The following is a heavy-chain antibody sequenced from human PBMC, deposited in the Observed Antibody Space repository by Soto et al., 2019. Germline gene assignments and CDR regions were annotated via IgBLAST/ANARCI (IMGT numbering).Heavy chain of an antibody. V-gene: IGHV1-18*01. CDR2: ISGHNGQT. J-gene: IGHJ6*02. D-gene: IGHD5-18*01. CDR3: ARDGRKQLWVEGRNAMDV. CDR1: AYTFNTYG. Sequence: QVQPVQSGPEVKKPGASVKVSCKASAYTFNTYGISWVRRAPGQGLEWMGWISGHNGQTNYAQKFRGRVTITTDTTTRTXXMELRSLRSDDTAIYYCARDGRKQLWVEGRNAMDVWGQGTTVTVSS.